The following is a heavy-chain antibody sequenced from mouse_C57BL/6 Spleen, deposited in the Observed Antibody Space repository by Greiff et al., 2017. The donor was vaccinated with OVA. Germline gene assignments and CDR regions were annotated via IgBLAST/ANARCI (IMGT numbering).Heavy chain of an antibody. CDR2: IYPSNGGT. D-gene: IGHD1-1*01. Sequence: QVQLQQPGTELVKPGASVKLSCKASGYTFTSYWMHWVKQRPGQGLEWIGNIYPSNGGTNYNEKFKSKATLTVDKSSSTAYMQLSSLTSEDSAVYDCARPPTVVASFDYWGQGTTLTVSS. CDR1: GYTFTSYW. CDR3: ARPPTVVASFDY. V-gene: IGHV1-53*01. J-gene: IGHJ2*01.